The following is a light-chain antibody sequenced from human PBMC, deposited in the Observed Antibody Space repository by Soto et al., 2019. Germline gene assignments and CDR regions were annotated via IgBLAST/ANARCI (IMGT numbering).Light chain of an antibody. CDR2: GAS. CDR3: QQYAGPPYT. V-gene: IGKV3-20*01. CDR1: QSVSSDY. J-gene: IGKJ2*01. Sequence: EIVLTQSPGTLSLSPGDGATLTCRASQSVSSDYLAWYQQKPGQAPSLLIYGASHRATGIPHRFSGSGSRTDFTLTTSRLEPEDFAVYYCQQYAGPPYTFGQGTKLDIK.